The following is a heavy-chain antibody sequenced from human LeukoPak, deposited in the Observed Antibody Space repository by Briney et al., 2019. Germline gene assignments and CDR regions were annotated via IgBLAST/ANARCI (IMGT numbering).Heavy chain of an antibody. J-gene: IGHJ4*02. CDR1: GGSISGYF. V-gene: IGHV4-4*07. CDR3: ARERGETYCGGNCYYFGY. CDR2: IYTNENT. Sequence: PSETLSLTCTVSGGSISGYFWSWVRQPAGKGPEWIGRIYTNENTNYSPPLKSRVTMSVDTSKNQFSLKLTSVTAADTAVYYCARERGETYCGGNCYYFGYWGPGTVVTVSS. D-gene: IGHD2-21*01.